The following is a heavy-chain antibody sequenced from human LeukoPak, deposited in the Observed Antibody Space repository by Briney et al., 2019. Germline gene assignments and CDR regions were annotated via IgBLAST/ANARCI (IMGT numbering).Heavy chain of an antibody. J-gene: IGHJ6*03. CDR3: ARITYCGTSCSNGYYYYYYMDV. CDR2: IYYSGST. V-gene: IGHV4-39*07. Sequence: SETLSLTCTVSGGSISSSSYYWGWIRQPPGKGLEWIGSIYYSGSTYYNPSLKSRVTISVDASKNQFSLKLTSVTAADTAVYYCARITYCGTSCSNGYYYYYYMDVWSKGTTVTVSS. D-gene: IGHD2-2*01. CDR1: GGSISSSSYY.